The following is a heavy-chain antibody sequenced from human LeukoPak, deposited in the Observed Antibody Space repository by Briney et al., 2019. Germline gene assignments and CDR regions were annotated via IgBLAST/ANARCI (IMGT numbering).Heavy chain of an antibody. CDR3: ARASKSIWVVVPAADAFDI. V-gene: IGHV4-59*01. CDR1: GGSISSYY. J-gene: IGHJ3*02. Sequence: PSETLSLTCTVSGGSISSYYWSWIRQPPGKGLEWIGYIYYSGSTNHNPSLKSRVTISADTSKNQFSLKLSSVTAADTAVYYCARASKSIWVVVPAADAFDIWGQGTMVTVSS. CDR2: IYYSGST. D-gene: IGHD2-2*01.